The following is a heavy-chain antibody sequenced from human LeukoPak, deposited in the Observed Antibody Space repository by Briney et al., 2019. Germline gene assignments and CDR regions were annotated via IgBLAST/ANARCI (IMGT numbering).Heavy chain of an antibody. D-gene: IGHD3-10*01. Sequence: GGSLRLSCAASGFSFSNYWFHWVRQAPGEGLVWVSRTNEHGTIINYADSVKGRFTISRDNAKNTLYLQMNSLRTEDSALYYCVVDLSGSADYWGQGTLVSVSS. CDR3: VVDLSGSADY. V-gene: IGHV3-74*01. CDR1: GFSFSNYW. CDR2: TNEHGTII. J-gene: IGHJ4*02.